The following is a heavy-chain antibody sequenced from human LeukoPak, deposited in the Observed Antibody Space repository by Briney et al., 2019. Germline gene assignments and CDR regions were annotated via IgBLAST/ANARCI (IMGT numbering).Heavy chain of an antibody. V-gene: IGHV3-15*01. CDR3: TTDLGTYYHGSQRLIPIDY. CDR1: GFTFTNAW. D-gene: IGHD3-10*01. Sequence: GGSLRLSRVDSGFTFTNAWMSWVRQAPGRGLEWIGRIKSKTDGETTNYAEPVRGRFTISRDDSKSAVYLQMNSLKIEDTAVYYCTTDLGTYYHGSQRLIPIDYWGQGTLVTVSS. J-gene: IGHJ4*02. CDR2: IKSKTDGETT.